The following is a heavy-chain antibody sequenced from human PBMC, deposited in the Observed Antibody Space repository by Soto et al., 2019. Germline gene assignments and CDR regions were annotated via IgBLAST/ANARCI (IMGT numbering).Heavy chain of an antibody. J-gene: IGHJ3*02. CDR3: VADYVATDAFDI. CDR2: ISYDGSNK. Sequence: GGSLRLSCAASGFTFSSYGMHWVGQAPGKGLEWVAVISYDGSNKYYADSVKGRFTISRDNSKNTLYLQMNSLRAEDTAVYYCVADYVATDAFDIWGQGTMVTVSS. D-gene: IGHD3-10*02. V-gene: IGHV3-30*03. CDR1: GFTFSSYG.